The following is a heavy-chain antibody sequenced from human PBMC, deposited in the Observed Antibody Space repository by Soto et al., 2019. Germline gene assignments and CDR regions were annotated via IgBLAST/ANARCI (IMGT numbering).Heavy chain of an antibody. J-gene: IGHJ6*02. CDR3: ARGLIAARLRYYYGFDV. D-gene: IGHD6-6*01. V-gene: IGHV4-34*01. Sequence: PSETLSLTCAVYGGSFSGYHWSWIRQPPGKGLEWIGEINHGGGTNYNPSLKSRVTISLDTSKNQFSLNLTSVTAADTAVYYCARGLIAARLRYYYGFDVWGPGTTVTVSS. CDR1: GGSFSGYH. CDR2: INHGGGT.